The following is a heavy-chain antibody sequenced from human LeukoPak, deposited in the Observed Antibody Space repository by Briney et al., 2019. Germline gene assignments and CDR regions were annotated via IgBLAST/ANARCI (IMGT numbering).Heavy chain of an antibody. CDR1: GDSVSSNRAS. CDR3: SRSDGASDFDY. CDR2: TYYRSKWYN. D-gene: IGHD5-24*01. V-gene: IGHV6-1*01. Sequence: SQTLSLTFAISGDSVSSNRASWTWIRQSPSRGLEWLGRTYYRSKWYNDYAVSLKSRISINPDTSKNQFSLQLNSVTPEDTAVYYCSRSDGASDFDYGGQGTLVTVSS. J-gene: IGHJ4*02.